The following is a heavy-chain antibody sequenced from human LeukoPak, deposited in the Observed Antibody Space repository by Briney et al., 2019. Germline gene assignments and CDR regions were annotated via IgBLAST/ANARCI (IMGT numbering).Heavy chain of an antibody. J-gene: IGHJ5*02. CDR1: GGSISSGGYF. V-gene: IGHV4-31*03. D-gene: IGHD3-10*01. CDR3: ARDLWFGEYNWFDP. CDR2: ISHSGST. Sequence: SETLSLTCTVSGGSISSGGYFWSWVRQHPEKGLEWIGYISHSGSTYYNPSLKSRVTISLDTSKDRFSLRLSSVTAADTAVYYCARDLWFGEYNWFDPWGQGTLVTVSS.